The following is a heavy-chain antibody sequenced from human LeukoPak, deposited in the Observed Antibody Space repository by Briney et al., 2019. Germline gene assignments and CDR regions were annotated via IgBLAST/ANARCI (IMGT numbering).Heavy chain of an antibody. CDR2: ISSSSSYI. D-gene: IGHD1-26*01. CDR3: ARDRGISGSYPFDY. V-gene: IGHV3-21*01. CDR1: RFTFSSYA. Sequence: PGGSLRLSCAASRFTFSSYAMLWVRQAPGKGLEWVSSISSSSSYIYYADSVKGRFTISRENAKNSLYLQMNSLRAEDTAVYYCARDRGISGSYPFDYWGQGTLVTVSS. J-gene: IGHJ4*02.